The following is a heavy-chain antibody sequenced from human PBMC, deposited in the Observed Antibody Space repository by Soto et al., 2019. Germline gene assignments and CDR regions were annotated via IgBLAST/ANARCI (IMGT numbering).Heavy chain of an antibody. V-gene: IGHV5-51*01. CDR1: GYSFTTYG. CDR3: ARSRRGAYSSGWYSPSGYYNYGIDV. D-gene: IGHD6-19*01. Sequence: EVQLVQSGAEMKKPGESLKISCKASGYSFTTYGIGWVRQMPGKGLEWMGIIYPGDSDTKHSPSLQGQVTISADTSISTAYLQWTSLKASDTAMYYCARSRRGAYSSGWYSPSGYYNYGIDVWGQGTKVTVSS. J-gene: IGHJ6*02. CDR2: IYPGDSDT.